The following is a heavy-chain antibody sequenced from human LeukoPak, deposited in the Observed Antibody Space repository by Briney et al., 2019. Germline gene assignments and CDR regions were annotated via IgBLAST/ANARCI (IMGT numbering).Heavy chain of an antibody. D-gene: IGHD5-18*01. CDR2: ISSSSSTI. J-gene: IGHJ4*02. Sequence: GGSLRLSCAASGFTFSSYSMNWVRQAPGKGLEWVSYISSSSSTIYYAGSVKGRFTISRDNAKNSLYLQMNSLRDEDTAVYYCARDRGYSYGPYYFDYWGQGTLVTVSS. CDR1: GFTFSSYS. CDR3: ARDRGYSYGPYYFDY. V-gene: IGHV3-48*02.